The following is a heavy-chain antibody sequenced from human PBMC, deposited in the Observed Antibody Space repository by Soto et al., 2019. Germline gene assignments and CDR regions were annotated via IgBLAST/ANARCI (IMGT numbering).Heavy chain of an antibody. CDR2: ITAGDGTA. J-gene: IGHJ5*02. Sequence: QVQLVQSGAEVRKPGASVKVSCKASGYNFTRYTLHWVRQAPGQRLEWMGWITAGDGTAKYSQKFQGRVTISRDMAANTVYMDLNSLRSEDTAVYYCVRDLYPNSFFWLDAWGRGTLLTVSS. CDR3: VRDLYPNSFFWLDA. CDR1: GYNFTRYT. D-gene: IGHD2-8*01. V-gene: IGHV1-3*01.